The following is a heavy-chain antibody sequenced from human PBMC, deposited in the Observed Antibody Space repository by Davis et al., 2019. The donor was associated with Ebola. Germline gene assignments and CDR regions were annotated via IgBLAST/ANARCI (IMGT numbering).Heavy chain of an antibody. J-gene: IGHJ2*01. V-gene: IGHV4-39*01. D-gene: IGHD6-19*01. CDR2: IYYSGST. CDR3: ARLEQWLVPWYFDL. Sequence: SETLSLTCTVSGGSISSSSYYWGWIRQPPGKGLEWIGSIYYSGSTYYNPSLKSRVTISVDTSKNQLSLKLSSVTAADTAVYYCARLEQWLVPWYFDLWGRGTLVTVSS. CDR1: GGSISSSSYY.